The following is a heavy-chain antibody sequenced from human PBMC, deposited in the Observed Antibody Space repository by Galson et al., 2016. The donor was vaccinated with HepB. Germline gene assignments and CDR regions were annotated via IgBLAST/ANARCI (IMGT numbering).Heavy chain of an antibody. V-gene: IGHV3-33*01. CDR2: IWYDGSNK. D-gene: IGHD6-13*01. Sequence: SLRLSCAASGFTFSSYGMHWVRQAPGKGLDWVAVIWYDGSNKYYADSVKGRFTISRDNSKNTLYLQMNSLRAEDTAVYYCARERGIAAAATLDYWGQGTLVTVPS. CDR3: ARERGIAAAATLDY. J-gene: IGHJ4*02. CDR1: GFTFSSYG.